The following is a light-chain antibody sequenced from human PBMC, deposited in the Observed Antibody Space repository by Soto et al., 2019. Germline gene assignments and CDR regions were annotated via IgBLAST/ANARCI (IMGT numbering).Light chain of an antibody. V-gene: IGLV1-40*01. Sequence: QSVLTQPPSVSGAPGQRVTISCTGSGSNIGAGYDVHWYQQFPGTAPKLLIYGNNNRPSGVPDRFSGSKSGTSASLAITGLQAEDEADYYCQSYDSSLSEVFGTGTKSPS. CDR2: GNN. CDR1: GSNIGAGYD. CDR3: QSYDSSLSEV. J-gene: IGLJ1*01.